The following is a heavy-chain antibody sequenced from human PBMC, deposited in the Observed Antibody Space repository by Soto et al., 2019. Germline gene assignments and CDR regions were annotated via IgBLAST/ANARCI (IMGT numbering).Heavy chain of an antibody. V-gene: IGHV5-51*01. D-gene: IGHD6-13*01. CDR3: ARNGIAEAGTDNWFDP. J-gene: IGHJ5*02. CDR1: GYSFTSYW. CDR2: IYPGDSDT. Sequence: GESLKISCNGSGYSFTSYWIGWVRQMPGKGLEWMGIIYPGDSDTRYSPSFQGQVTISADKSISTAYLQWSSLKASDTAMYYCARNGIAEAGTDNWFDPWGQGTLVTVSS.